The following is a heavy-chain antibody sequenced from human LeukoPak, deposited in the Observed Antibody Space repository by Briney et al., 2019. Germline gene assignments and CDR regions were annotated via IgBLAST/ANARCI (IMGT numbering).Heavy chain of an antibody. CDR2: ISNRGFST. J-gene: IGHJ4*02. V-gene: IGHV3-11*01. Sequence: GGSLRLSCAASGFNISDHYMSWIRQAPGRGLEWVSYISNRGFSTYYADSVKGRFTISRDNTKNSLYLEMQSLRVEDTAVYYCARNKRRFDQWGQGTVVPVSS. CDR3: ARNKRRFDQ. CDR1: GFNISDHY.